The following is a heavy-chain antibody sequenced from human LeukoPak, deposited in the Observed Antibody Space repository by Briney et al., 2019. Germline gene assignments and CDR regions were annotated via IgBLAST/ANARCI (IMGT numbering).Heavy chain of an antibody. D-gene: IGHD6-19*01. CDR1: GYSLSSGYY. CDR3: ARVGLAVADY. Sequence: SETLSLTCAVSGYSLSSGYYWGWIRPPPGKGLEWIGSIYHSGSTYYNPSLKSRVTISVDTSKNQFSLKLSSVTAADTAVYYCARVGLAVADYWGQGTLVTVSS. CDR2: IYHSGST. J-gene: IGHJ4*02. V-gene: IGHV4-38-2*01.